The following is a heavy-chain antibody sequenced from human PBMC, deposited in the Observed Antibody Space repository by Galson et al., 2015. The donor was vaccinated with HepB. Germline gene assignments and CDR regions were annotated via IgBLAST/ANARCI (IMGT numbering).Heavy chain of an antibody. CDR1: GYTFPIYW. CDR2: IYPGDSDT. Sequence: QSGAEVKKPGESLKISCKGSGYTFPIYWIGWVRQMPGKGLEWMGIIYPGDSDTRYSPSFQGQVTISADKSISTAYLQWSSLKASDTAMYYCVRPLRFGDRRVAFDIWGQGTMVTVSS. D-gene: IGHD3-10*01. J-gene: IGHJ3*02. CDR3: VRPLRFGDRRVAFDI. V-gene: IGHV5-51*01.